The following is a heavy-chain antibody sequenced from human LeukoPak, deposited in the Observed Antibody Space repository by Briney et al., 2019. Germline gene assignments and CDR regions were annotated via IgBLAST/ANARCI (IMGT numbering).Heavy chain of an antibody. Sequence: PGGSLRLSCAASGFTFCSYGVHWVRPAPGKGLEWVAVIWYDGNNKYYVDSVKGRFTISRDNSKNTLYLQMNSMRAEDTAVYYCAKAMGPVVPAANEFYPWGQGTLVTVSS. V-gene: IGHV3-33*06. J-gene: IGHJ5*02. CDR2: IWYDGNNK. CDR1: GFTFCSYG. CDR3: AKAMGPVVPAANEFYP. D-gene: IGHD2-2*01.